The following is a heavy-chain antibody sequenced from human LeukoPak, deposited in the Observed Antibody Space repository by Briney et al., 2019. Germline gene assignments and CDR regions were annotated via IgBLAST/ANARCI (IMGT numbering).Heavy chain of an antibody. CDR1: GYTFSSHG. CDR3: ARGGIQLWLRSWFDP. Sequence: VASVKVSCKTSGYTFSSHGITWVRQAPGQGLECMGWISTKNGNTNYAQKFKGRVTMTTDTSTSTAYMELRGLRSDDTAMYYCARGGIQLWLRSWFDPWGQGTRVTVSS. V-gene: IGHV1-18*01. J-gene: IGHJ5*02. D-gene: IGHD5-18*01. CDR2: ISTKNGNT.